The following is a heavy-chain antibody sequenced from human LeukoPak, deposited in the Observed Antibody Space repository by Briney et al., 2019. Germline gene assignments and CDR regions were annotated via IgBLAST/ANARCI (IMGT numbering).Heavy chain of an antibody. J-gene: IGHJ5*02. D-gene: IGHD6-13*01. CDR2: ISAYNGNT. CDR3: ARDWRQQLVHNWFDL. CDR1: GYTFTSYG. Sequence: ASVKVSCKASGYTFTSYGISWVRQAPGQGLEWMGWISAYNGNTNYAQKLQGRVTMTTDTSTSTAYMELRSLRSDDTAVYYCARDWRQQLVHNWFDLWGQGTLVTVSS. V-gene: IGHV1-18*04.